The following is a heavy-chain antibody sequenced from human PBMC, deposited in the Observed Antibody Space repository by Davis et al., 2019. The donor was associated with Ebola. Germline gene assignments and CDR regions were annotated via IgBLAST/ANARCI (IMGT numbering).Heavy chain of an antibody. Sequence: MPSETLSLTCTVSGGSISSSSYYWGWIRQPPGKGLEWIGSIYYSGTTNYNPSLKSRVTISLDTSRNQFSLKVNSVTAADTAVYYCARVGGDGSSYLEAFDSWGQGTLVTVSS. CDR1: GGSISSSSYY. V-gene: IGHV4-39*07. CDR2: IYYSGTT. CDR3: ARVGGDGSSYLEAFDS. J-gene: IGHJ4*02. D-gene: IGHD5-24*01.